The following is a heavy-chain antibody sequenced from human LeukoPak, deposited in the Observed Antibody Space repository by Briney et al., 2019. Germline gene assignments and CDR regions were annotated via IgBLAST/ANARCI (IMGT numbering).Heavy chain of an antibody. CDR3: ARLDSSWYYY. J-gene: IGHJ4*02. V-gene: IGHV1-46*01. CDR1: GYTFTSYY. CDR2: INPTGGTT. Sequence: ASVKVSCKASGYTFTSYYMSWVRQAPRQGLEWMGTINPTGGTTRNAQNFQGRVTMTRDTSTSTVYMELSSLSSEDTAMYYCARLDSSWYYYWGQGTLVTVSS. D-gene: IGHD6-13*01.